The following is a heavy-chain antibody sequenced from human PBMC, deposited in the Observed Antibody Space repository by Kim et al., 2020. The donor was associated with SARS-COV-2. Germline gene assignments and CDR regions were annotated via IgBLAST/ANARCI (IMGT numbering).Heavy chain of an antibody. CDR3: AKDGGYDILTGYYQYYY. J-gene: IGHJ6*01. D-gene: IGHD3-9*01. CDR2: ISWDGGST. V-gene: IGHV3-43*01. CDR1: GFTFDDYT. Sequence: GGSLRLSCAASGFTFDDYTMHWVRQAPGKGLEWVSLISWDGGSTYYADSVKGRFTISRDNSKNSLYLQMNSLSTEDTALYYCAKDGGYDILTGYYQYYY.